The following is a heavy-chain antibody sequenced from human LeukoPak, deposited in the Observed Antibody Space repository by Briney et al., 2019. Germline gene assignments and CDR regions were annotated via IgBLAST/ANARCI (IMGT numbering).Heavy chain of an antibody. Sequence: SETLSLTCNVSGTSISNYYWSWIRQPPGKGPEWIGYFYYRGTTNYNPSLKSRVTISVDTSKNQFSLKLSSVTAADTALYYCARGLSDFDSWGQGTLVTVSS. V-gene: IGHV4-59*01. D-gene: IGHD2-21*02. CDR2: FYYRGTT. J-gene: IGHJ4*02. CDR1: GTSISNYY. CDR3: ARGLSDFDS.